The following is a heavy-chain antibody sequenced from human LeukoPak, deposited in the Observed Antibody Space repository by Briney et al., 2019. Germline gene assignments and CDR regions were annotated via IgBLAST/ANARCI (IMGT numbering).Heavy chain of an antibody. J-gene: IGHJ4*02. CDR3: ARLGSGWLAGYFDY. V-gene: IGHV4-34*01. CDR1: GGSFSGYY. CDR2: INHSGST. Sequence: RSSETLSLTCAVYGGSFSGYYWSWIRQPPGKGLEWIGEINHSGSTNYNPSLKSRVTISVDTSKNQFSLKLSSVTAADTAVYYCARLGSGWLAGYFDYWGQGTLVTVSS. D-gene: IGHD6-19*01.